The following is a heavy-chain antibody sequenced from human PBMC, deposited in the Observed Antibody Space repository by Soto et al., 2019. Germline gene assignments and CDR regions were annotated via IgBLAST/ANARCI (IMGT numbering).Heavy chain of an antibody. V-gene: IGHV3-7*03. Sequence: QPGGSLRLSCAASGFTFSSYWMSWVRQAPGKGLEWVANIKQDGSEKYYVDSVKGRFTISRDNAKNSLYLQMNSLRAEDTAVYYCARVSSDTAMDDYYYYGMDVWGQGTTVTVSS. D-gene: IGHD5-18*01. CDR3: ARVSSDTAMDDYYYYGMDV. CDR2: IKQDGSEK. J-gene: IGHJ6*02. CDR1: GFTFSSYW.